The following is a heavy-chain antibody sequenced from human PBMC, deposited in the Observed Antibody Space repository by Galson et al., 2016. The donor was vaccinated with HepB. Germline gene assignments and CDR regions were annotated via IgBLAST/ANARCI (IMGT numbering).Heavy chain of an antibody. CDR2: INDDGTNT. CDR1: GFTFSNYW. Sequence: SLRLSCAASGFTFSNYWMHWVRQAPGKGLVWVSRINDDGTNTNYADSVKGRFTISRDNAKNTLYLRMNSLRADDTAVYYCARWSSGLSWGQGTLVTVSS. J-gene: IGHJ1*01. D-gene: IGHD6-19*01. V-gene: IGHV3-74*01. CDR3: ARWSSGLS.